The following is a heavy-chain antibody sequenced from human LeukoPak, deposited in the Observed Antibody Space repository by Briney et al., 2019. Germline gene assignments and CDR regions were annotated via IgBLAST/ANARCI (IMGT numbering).Heavy chain of an antibody. CDR2: ISYDGSNK. J-gene: IGHJ4*02. V-gene: IGHV3-30*18. CDR3: AKEISSPAFFDC. CDR1: GFTFSSYG. Sequence: GSLRLSCAASGFTFSSYGMHWVRQAPGKGLEWVAVISYDGSNKYYADSVKGRFTISRDNSKNTLYLQMNSLRAEDTAVYYCAKEISSPAFFDCWGQGTLVTVSS. D-gene: IGHD6-6*01.